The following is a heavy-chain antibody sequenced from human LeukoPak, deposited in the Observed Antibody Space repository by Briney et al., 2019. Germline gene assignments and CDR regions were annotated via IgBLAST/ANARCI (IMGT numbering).Heavy chain of an antibody. CDR2: IIPIFGTA. V-gene: IGHV1-69*05. J-gene: IGHJ6*03. D-gene: IGHD5-18*01. CDR1: GGTFSSYA. Sequence: AASVKVSCKASGGTFSSYAISWVRQAPGQGLEWMGGIIPIFGTANYAQKFQGRVTITTDESTSTAYMELSSLRSEDTAVYYCAHTSTESGDHYYYYMDVWGKGTTVTVSS. CDR3: AHTSTESGDHYYYYMDV.